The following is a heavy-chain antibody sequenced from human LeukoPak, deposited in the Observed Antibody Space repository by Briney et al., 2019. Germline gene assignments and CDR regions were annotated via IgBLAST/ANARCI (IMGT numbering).Heavy chain of an antibody. J-gene: IGHJ4*02. D-gene: IGHD2-2*01. CDR1: GFTFSSYA. CDR3: ARTDCSSTSCYSCFDY. V-gene: IGHV3-30-3*01. Sequence: PGRSLRLSCAASGFTFSSYAMQWVRQAPGKGLEWVAVISYDGSNKYYADSVKGRFTISRDNSKNTLYLQMNSLRAEDTAVYYCARTDCSSTSCYSCFDYWGQGTLVTVSS. CDR2: ISYDGSNK.